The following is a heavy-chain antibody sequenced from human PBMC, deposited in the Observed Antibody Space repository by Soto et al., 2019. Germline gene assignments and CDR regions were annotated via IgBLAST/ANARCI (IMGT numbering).Heavy chain of an antibody. CDR1: GYTFNSYG. CDR2: ISPYNGNT. V-gene: IGHV1-18*01. Sequence: QVQLVQSGVEVKMPGASVKVSCKGSGYTFNSYGISWVRQAPGQGLEWMGWISPYNGNTNSAPKLQGRVTMTTDTSTSTAYMELRSLRSDDTAVYYCTRDDRHADYGAKWYFDLWGRGTLVTVSS. J-gene: IGHJ2*01. CDR3: TRDDRHADYGAKWYFDL. D-gene: IGHD4-17*01.